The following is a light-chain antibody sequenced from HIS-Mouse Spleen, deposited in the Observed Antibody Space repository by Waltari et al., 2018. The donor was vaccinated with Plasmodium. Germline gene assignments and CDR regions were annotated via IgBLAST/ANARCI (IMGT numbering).Light chain of an antibody. CDR3: QQRSNWPLT. Sequence: TQSPSTLSLSPGERATLSCRASQSVSSYLAWYQQKPGQAPRLLIYDASNRATGIPARFSGSGSGTDFTLTISSLEPEDFAVYYCQQRSNWPLTFGGGTKVEIK. CDR1: QSVSSY. CDR2: DAS. V-gene: IGKV3-11*01. J-gene: IGKJ4*01.